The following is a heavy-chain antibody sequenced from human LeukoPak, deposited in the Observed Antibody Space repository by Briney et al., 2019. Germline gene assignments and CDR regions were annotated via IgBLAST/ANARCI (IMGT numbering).Heavy chain of an antibody. CDR1: GFTFNNNA. CDR3: ARDLWRVAARPYYYYGMDV. J-gene: IGHJ6*02. V-gene: IGHV3-23*01. D-gene: IGHD6-13*01. Sequence: PGGSLRLSCATSGFTFNNNAMSWVRQAPGKGLEWVSAINGGGDATEYADSVKGRFTISRDNSKNTLYLQMNSLRPDDTAVYYCARDLWRVAARPYYYYGMDVWGQGTTVTVSS. CDR2: INGGGDAT.